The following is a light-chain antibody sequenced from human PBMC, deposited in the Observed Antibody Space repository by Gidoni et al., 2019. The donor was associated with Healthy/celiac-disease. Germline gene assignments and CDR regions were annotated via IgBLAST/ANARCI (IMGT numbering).Light chain of an antibody. J-gene: IGKJ1*01. Sequence: EIVLTQSPGTLSLSAGERATLSCRASQSVSSSYLAWYQQKPGQAPRLLIYGASSRATSIPDRFSGSGSGTDVTLTISRLEPEEVAGYYCQQYGSSPTTFGQGTKVEIK. V-gene: IGKV3-20*01. CDR1: QSVSSSY. CDR2: GAS. CDR3: QQYGSSPTT.